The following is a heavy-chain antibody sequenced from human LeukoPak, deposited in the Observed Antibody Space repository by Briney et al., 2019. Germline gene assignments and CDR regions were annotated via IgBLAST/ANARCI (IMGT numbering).Heavy chain of an antibody. Sequence: SETLSLTCTVSGGSISSYYWSWIRQPPGKGLEGIGYIYYSGSTNYNPALKSRVTISVDTSKNQFSLKLSSVSAADTAVYYCASKKEDSSGHYYMDVWGKGTTVTISS. CDR1: GGSISSYY. J-gene: IGHJ6*03. D-gene: IGHD6-19*01. V-gene: IGHV4-59*01. CDR2: IYYSGST. CDR3: ASKKEDSSGHYYMDV.